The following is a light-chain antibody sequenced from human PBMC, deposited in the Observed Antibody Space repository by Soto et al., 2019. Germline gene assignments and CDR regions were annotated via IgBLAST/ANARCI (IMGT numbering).Light chain of an antibody. CDR3: SSYTSSSV. Sequence: QSALTQPASVSGSPGQSITISCTGTSSDVGGYNYVSWYQQHPGKAPKLMIYDVSNRPSGVSNRFSGSKSGNTASLTISGLQAEDEADYYCSSYTSSSVFGGGNKVTVL. V-gene: IGLV2-14*01. J-gene: IGLJ2*01. CDR2: DVS. CDR1: SSDVGGYNY.